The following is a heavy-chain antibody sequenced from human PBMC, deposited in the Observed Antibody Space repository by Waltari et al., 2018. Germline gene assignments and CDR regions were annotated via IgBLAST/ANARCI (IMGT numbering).Heavy chain of an antibody. D-gene: IGHD6-13*01. CDR3: ARVIAAAGPGGPFDY. CDR1: GFTVSSNY. CDR2: IYSGGST. V-gene: IGHV3-53*01. J-gene: IGHJ4*02. Sequence: EVQLVESGGGLIQPGGSLRLSCAASGFTVSSNYMSWVRQAPGKGLEWVSVIYSGGSTYYADSVKGRFTISRDNSKNTLYLQMNSLRAEDTAVYYCARVIAAAGPGGPFDYWGQGTLVTVSS.